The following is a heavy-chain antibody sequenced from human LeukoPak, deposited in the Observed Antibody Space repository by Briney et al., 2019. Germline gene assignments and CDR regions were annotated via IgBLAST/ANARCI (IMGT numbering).Heavy chain of an antibody. CDR1: GFTFSSYS. CDR2: ISSSSSYI. Sequence: GGSLRLSCAASGFTFSSYSMNWVRQAPGKGLEWVSSISSSSSYIYYADSVKGRFTISRDNSKNTLYLQMNSLRAEDTAVYYCAKDPYNWNDGENWFDPWGQGTLVTVSS. CDR3: AKDPYNWNDGENWFDP. J-gene: IGHJ5*02. V-gene: IGHV3-21*04. D-gene: IGHD1-20*01.